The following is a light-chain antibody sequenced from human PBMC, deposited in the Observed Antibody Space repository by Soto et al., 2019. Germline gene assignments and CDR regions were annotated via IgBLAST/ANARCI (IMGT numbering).Light chain of an antibody. CDR3: SSYTSSSTPVV. Sequence: QSVLTHPASVSGSPGQSITISCTGTSSDVGDYNYVSWYQQQPGKAPKLMIYDVSNRPSGVSNLFSGSKSGNAASLTISGLQAEDEADYYFSSYTSSSTPVVFGGGTKVTVL. J-gene: IGLJ2*01. CDR1: SSDVGDYNY. CDR2: DVS. V-gene: IGLV2-14*01.